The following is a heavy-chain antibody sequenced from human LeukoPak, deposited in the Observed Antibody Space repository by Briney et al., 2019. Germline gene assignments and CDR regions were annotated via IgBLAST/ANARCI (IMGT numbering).Heavy chain of an antibody. CDR1: GFTFSSYS. CDR2: ISSSSSYI. Sequence: PGGSLRLSCAASGFTFSSYSMNWVRQAPGKGLEWVSSISSSSSYIYYADPVKGRFTISRDNAKNSLYLQMNSLRAEDTAVYYCARDPPYYYDSSGHTDYWGQGTLVTVSP. D-gene: IGHD3-22*01. J-gene: IGHJ4*02. V-gene: IGHV3-21*01. CDR3: ARDPPYYYDSSGHTDY.